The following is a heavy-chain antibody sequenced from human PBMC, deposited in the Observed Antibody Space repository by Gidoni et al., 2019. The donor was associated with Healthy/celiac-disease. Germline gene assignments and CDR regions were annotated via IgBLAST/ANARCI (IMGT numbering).Heavy chain of an antibody. CDR2: IYPGDSDT. CDR1: GYSFTSYW. CDR3: ARVPGGVTTLPYYFDY. Sequence: EVQLVQSGAEVKKPGESLKISCKGSGYSFTSYWTGWVRQMPGKGLEWMGIIYPGDSDTRYSPSFQGQVTISADKSISTAYLQWSSLKASDTAMYYCARVPGGVTTLPYYFDYWGQGTLVTVSS. J-gene: IGHJ4*02. D-gene: IGHD4-17*01. V-gene: IGHV5-51*01.